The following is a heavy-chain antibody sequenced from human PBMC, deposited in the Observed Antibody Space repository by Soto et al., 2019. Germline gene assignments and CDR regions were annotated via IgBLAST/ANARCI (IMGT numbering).Heavy chain of an antibody. J-gene: IGHJ4*02. CDR1: GGSISSGGYY. CDR3: ARGSAAAGSDY. Sequence: SETLSLTCTVSGGSISSGGYYWSWIRQHPGKGLEWIGYIYYSGSTYYNPSLKSRVTISVDTSKNQFSLKLSSVTAADTAVYYCARGSAAAGSDYWGQGTLVTVSS. V-gene: IGHV4-31*03. D-gene: IGHD6-13*01. CDR2: IYYSGST.